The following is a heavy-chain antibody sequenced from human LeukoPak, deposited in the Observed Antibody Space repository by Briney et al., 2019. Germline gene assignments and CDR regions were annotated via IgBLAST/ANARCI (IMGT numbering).Heavy chain of an antibody. D-gene: IGHD1-26*01. V-gene: IGHV1-69*01. Sequence: GSSVKVSRKASGGTFSSYAISWVRQAPGQGLEWMGGIIPIFGTANYAQKFQGRVTITADESTSTAYMELSSLRSEDTAVYYCARAKVGARQDLDYWGQGTLVTVSS. CDR2: IIPIFGTA. CDR3: ARAKVGARQDLDY. J-gene: IGHJ4*02. CDR1: GGTFSSYA.